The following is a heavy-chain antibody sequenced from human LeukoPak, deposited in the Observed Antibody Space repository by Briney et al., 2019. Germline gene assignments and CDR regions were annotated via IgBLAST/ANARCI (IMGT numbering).Heavy chain of an antibody. Sequence: GGSLRLSCAASGFTFSSYSMNWVRQAPGKGLEWVSSISSSSSYIYYAVSVKGRFTISRDNAKNSLYLQMNSLRAEDTAVYYCAKDSGSYYSHYYYYMDVWGKGTTVTVSS. CDR2: ISSSSSYI. CDR1: GFTFSSYS. V-gene: IGHV3-21*01. CDR3: AKDSGSYYSHYYYYMDV. D-gene: IGHD1-26*01. J-gene: IGHJ6*03.